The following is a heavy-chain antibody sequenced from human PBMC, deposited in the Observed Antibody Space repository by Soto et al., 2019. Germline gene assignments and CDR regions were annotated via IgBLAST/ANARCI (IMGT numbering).Heavy chain of an antibody. Sequence: QVQLVQSGAEVKKPGSSVKVSCKASGGTFSSYAISWVRQAPGQGLEWMGGIIPIFGTANYAQKFQGRVPITAGESTGTAYMERSSLGSEDTAVYYCARDSGTGTTGFWFDPWGQGTLVTVSS. D-gene: IGHD1-7*01. CDR3: ARDSGTGTTGFWFDP. J-gene: IGHJ5*02. CDR1: GGTFSSYA. V-gene: IGHV1-69*01. CDR2: IIPIFGTA.